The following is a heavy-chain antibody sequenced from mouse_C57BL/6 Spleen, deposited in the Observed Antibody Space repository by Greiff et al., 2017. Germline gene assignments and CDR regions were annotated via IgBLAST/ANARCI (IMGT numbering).Heavy chain of an antibody. J-gene: IGHJ4*01. CDR1: GYSITSGYY. Sequence: VQVVESGPGLVKPSQSLSLTCSVTGYSITSGYYWNWIRQFPGNKLEWMGYISYDGSNNYNPSLKNRISITRDTSKNQFFLKLNSVTTEDTATXYCARAGDYALYAMDYWGQGTSGTVSS. V-gene: IGHV3-6*01. CDR2: ISYDGSN. D-gene: IGHD2-4*01. CDR3: ARAGDYALYAMDY.